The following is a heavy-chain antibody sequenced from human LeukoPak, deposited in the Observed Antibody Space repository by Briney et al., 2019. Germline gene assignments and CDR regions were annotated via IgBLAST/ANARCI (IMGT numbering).Heavy chain of an antibody. CDR3: ARLRWLQPPRNYFYYYYIDV. D-gene: IGHD5-24*01. V-gene: IGHV4-4*07. CDR2: IYTSGST. J-gene: IGHJ6*03. CDR1: GGSISSYY. Sequence: SETLSLTCTVSGGSISSYYWSWIRQPAGKGLEWIGRIYTSGSTNYNPSLKSRVTISVDTSKNQFSLKLNSVTAADTAVYYCARLRWLQPPRNYFYYYYIDVWGKGTTVTISS.